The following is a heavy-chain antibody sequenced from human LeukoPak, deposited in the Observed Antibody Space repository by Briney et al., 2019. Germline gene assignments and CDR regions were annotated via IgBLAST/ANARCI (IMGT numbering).Heavy chain of an antibody. V-gene: IGHV4-61*02. CDR2: IYTSGST. CDR1: GGSISSGSYY. D-gene: IGHD3-10*01. J-gene: IGHJ5*02. CDR3: ARAEGEIYRRSGSNNWFDP. Sequence: PSETLSLTCTVSGGSISSGSYYWSWIRQPAGKGLEWIGRIYTSGSTNYNPSLKSRVTISVDTSKNQFSLRLTSVTAADTAVVYCARAEGEIYRRSGSNNWFDPWGQGALVTVSS.